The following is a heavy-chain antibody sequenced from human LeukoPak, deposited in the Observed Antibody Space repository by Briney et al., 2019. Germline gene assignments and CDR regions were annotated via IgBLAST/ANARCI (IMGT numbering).Heavy chain of an antibody. V-gene: IGHV1-69*13. Sequence: ASVEVSCKASGGTFSSYAISWVRQAPGQGLEWMGGIIPIFSTANYAQKFQGRVTITADESTSTAYMELSSLRSDDTAVYYCARAGSSSWYYFDYWGQGTLVTVSS. CDR2: IIPIFSTA. CDR1: GGTFSSYA. J-gene: IGHJ4*02. D-gene: IGHD6-13*01. CDR3: ARAGSSSWYYFDY.